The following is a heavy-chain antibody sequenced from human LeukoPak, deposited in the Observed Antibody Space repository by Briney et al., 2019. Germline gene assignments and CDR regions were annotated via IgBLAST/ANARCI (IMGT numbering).Heavy chain of an antibody. V-gene: IGHV4-59*01. J-gene: IGHJ4*02. D-gene: IGHD5-18*01. Sequence: AGGSLRLSCAASGFTFSSYAMSWVRQAPGKGLEWIGYIYYSGSTNYNPSLKSRVTISVDTSKNQFSLKLSSVTAADTAVYYCARAAGGYSYGNFDYWGQGTLVTVSS. CDR1: GFTFSSYA. CDR2: IYYSGST. CDR3: ARAAGGYSYGNFDY.